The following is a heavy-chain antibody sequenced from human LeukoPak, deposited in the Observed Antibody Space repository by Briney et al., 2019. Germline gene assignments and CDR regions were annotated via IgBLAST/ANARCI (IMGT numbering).Heavy chain of an antibody. Sequence: GGSLRLSCAASGFTFSSYWMNWARQAPGKGLEWVANINHNGNVNYYVDSVKGRFTISRDNAKNSLYLQMSNLRAEDTAVYYCARDKDSGGATGSIFDYWGQGTLVTVSS. CDR3: ARDKDSGGATGSIFDY. D-gene: IGHD1-26*01. V-gene: IGHV3-7*03. CDR2: INHNGNVN. J-gene: IGHJ4*02. CDR1: GFTFSSYW.